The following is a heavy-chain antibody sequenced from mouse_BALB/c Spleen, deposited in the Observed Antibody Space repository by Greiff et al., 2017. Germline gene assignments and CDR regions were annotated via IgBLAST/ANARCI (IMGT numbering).Heavy chain of an antibody. CDR3: ARSLIYYYGSSYYYYAMDY. CDR1: GYSITSDYA. J-gene: IGHJ4*01. Sequence: EVKLMESGPGLVKPSQSLSLTCTVTGYSITSDYAWNWIRQFPGNKLEWMGYISYSGSTSYNPSLKSRISITRDTSKNQFFLQLNSVTTEDTATYYCARSLIYYYGSSYYYYAMDYWGQGTSVTVSS. D-gene: IGHD1-1*01. CDR2: ISYSGST. V-gene: IGHV3-2*02.